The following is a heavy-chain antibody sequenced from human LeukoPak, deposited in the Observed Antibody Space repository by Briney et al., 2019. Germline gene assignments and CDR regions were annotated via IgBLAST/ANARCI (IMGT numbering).Heavy chain of an antibody. CDR2: IIPILGIA. J-gene: IGHJ4*02. V-gene: IGHV1-69*04. D-gene: IGHD5-24*01. Sequence: ASVKVSCKASEGTFSSYAISWVRQAPGQGLEWMGRIIPILGIANYAQKFQGRVTITADKSTSTAYMELSSLRSEDTAVYYCALQFFANCLDYWGQGTLVTVSS. CDR1: EGTFSSYA. CDR3: ALQFFANCLDY.